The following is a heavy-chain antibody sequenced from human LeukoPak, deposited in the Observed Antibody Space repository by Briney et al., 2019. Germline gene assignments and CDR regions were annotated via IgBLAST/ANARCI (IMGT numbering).Heavy chain of an antibody. D-gene: IGHD6-19*01. J-gene: IGHJ4*02. V-gene: IGHV1-46*01. CDR1: GYTFTGYY. Sequence: ASVKVSCKASGYTFTGYYMHWVRQAPGQGLEWMGIINPSGGSTSYAQKFQGRVTMTRDTSTSTVYMELSSLRSEDTAVYYCARDLAEAGGSRRPGEFDYWGQGTLVTVSS. CDR2: INPSGGST. CDR3: ARDLAEAGGSRRPGEFDY.